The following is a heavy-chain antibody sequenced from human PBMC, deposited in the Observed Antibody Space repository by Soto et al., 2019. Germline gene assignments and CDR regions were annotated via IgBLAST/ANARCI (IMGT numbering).Heavy chain of an antibody. CDR1: GFTFSTYA. V-gene: IGHV3-23*01. D-gene: IGHD3-16*02. J-gene: IGHJ4*02. CDR2: MRGGTT. CDR3: AKSDESGNIWGSYRL. Sequence: EVQLLESGGGLVQPGGSLRLSCAASGFTFSTYAMSWVRQTPGKGLEWISAMRGGTTYYADSVKGRFTISRDNSKNTLYLHLNSLRAEDTALYYCAKSDESGNIWGSYRLGGQGTLVTVSS.